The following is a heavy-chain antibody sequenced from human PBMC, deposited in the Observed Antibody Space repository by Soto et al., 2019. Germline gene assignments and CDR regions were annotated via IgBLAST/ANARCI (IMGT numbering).Heavy chain of an antibody. CDR2: ISAYNGNT. CDR1: GYTFTSHG. CDR3: ARGTVTTGYYHYYVDV. V-gene: IGHV1-18*04. D-gene: IGHD4-17*01. Sequence: QVQLVQSGAEVKKSGASVKVSCKPSGYTFTSHGISWVRQAPGQGLEWMGWISAYNGNTNYAQKFQGRFTMTTDTSTSTAYMELRSLRSDDTAVYYCARGTVTTGYYHYYVDVWGKGTTVTVSS. J-gene: IGHJ6*03.